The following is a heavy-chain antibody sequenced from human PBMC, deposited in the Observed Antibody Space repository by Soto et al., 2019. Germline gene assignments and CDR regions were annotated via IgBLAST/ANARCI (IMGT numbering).Heavy chain of an antibody. J-gene: IGHJ4*02. V-gene: IGHV2-5*02. CDR1: GFSLSTTAVG. CDR3: AHIAYAWVLGGFDY. D-gene: IGHD3-16*01. Sequence: QITLKESGPTLVKPTQTLTLTCTFSGFSLSTTAVGVGWIRQPPGRALEWLALIYWDDDKRYSPSPKSRLTITKDTSKNQVVLTMTNMDPVDTATYYCAHIAYAWVLGGFDYWGQGTLVTVSS. CDR2: IYWDDDK.